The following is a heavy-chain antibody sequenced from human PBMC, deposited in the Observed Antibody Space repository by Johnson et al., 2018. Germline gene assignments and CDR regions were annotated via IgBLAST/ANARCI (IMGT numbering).Heavy chain of an antibody. D-gene: IGHD3-10*01. V-gene: IGHV4-59*01. CDR2: IYYSGGT. Sequence: QVQLQESGPGLVKPSETLSLTCTVSGGSISSYYWSWIRQPPGKGLEGIGYIYYSGGTNYNPSLKSRVIISVATSRNQFSLKLSSVTAADTAVYYCAREGDGGFLVVPMDVWGQGTTVTVSS. CDR1: GGSISSYY. J-gene: IGHJ6*02. CDR3: AREGDGGFLVVPMDV.